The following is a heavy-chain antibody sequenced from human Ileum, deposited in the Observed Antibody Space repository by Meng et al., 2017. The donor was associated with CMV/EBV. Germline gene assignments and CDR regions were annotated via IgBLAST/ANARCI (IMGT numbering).Heavy chain of an antibody. J-gene: IGHJ1*01. Sequence: GGSLRLSCAASGFTFSNYSMNWVRQTPGKGLEWISYISGSSTTTYYADSVKGRFTISRDNTKNSLYLQMNSLRAEDTALYYCSRGPPAVRGYFQHWGQGTLVTVS. CDR2: ISGSSTTT. CDR3: SRGPPAVRGYFQH. V-gene: IGHV3-48*04. D-gene: IGHD2-2*01. CDR1: GFTFSNYS.